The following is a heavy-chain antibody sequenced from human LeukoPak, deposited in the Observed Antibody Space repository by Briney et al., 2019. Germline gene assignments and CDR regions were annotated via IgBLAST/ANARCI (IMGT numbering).Heavy chain of an antibody. CDR2: MNPNSGNT. CDR1: GYTFTSYD. Sequence: ASVKVSCKASGYTFTSYDINWVRQATGQGLEWMGWMNPNSGNTGYAQKFQGRVTMTRNTSISTAYMELSSLRSEDTAVYYCATCLYYDSSGYYYYGMDVWGQGTTVTVPS. D-gene: IGHD3-22*01. CDR3: ATCLYYDSSGYYYYGMDV. V-gene: IGHV1-8*01. J-gene: IGHJ6*02.